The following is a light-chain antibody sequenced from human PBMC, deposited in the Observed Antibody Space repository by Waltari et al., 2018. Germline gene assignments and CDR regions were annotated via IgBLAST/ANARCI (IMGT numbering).Light chain of an antibody. Sequence: EIVLTQSPGTLYLSPGERATLSCRASQTVRTTYVAWYQQKPGQAPTLLIDGASSRATVIPDRVSGSGSGTDFSLTISSLEPEDFAVYYCQQYDISPLTFGGGTKVEIK. CDR1: QTVRTTY. CDR2: GAS. V-gene: IGKV3-20*01. CDR3: QQYDISPLT. J-gene: IGKJ4*01.